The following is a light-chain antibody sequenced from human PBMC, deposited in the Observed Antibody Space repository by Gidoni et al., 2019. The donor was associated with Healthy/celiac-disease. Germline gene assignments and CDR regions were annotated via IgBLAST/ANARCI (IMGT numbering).Light chain of an antibody. CDR3: QSYDSSLSGSV. Sequence: QSVLTQPPSVSGAPGQRVTISCTGSSSNIGAGYDVHWYQQLPGTAPKLLIYGNSNRPSGVPDRFTGLQAEDEADYYCQSYDSSLSGSVFGGGTKLTVL. CDR2: GNS. V-gene: IGLV1-40*01. CDR1: SSNIGAGYD. J-gene: IGLJ2*01.